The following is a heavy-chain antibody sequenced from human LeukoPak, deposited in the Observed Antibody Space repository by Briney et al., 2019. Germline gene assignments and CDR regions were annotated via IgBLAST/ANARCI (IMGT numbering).Heavy chain of an antibody. CDR3: ARVSVDTAMAYFDY. CDR1: GGTFSSYA. J-gene: IGHJ4*02. Sequence: ASVKVSCKASGGTFSSYAISWVRQAPGQGLEWMGRIIPIPGIANYAQKFKGRVTITADKSTSTAYMELSSLRSEDTAVYYCARVSVDTAMAYFDYWGQGTLVTVSS. V-gene: IGHV1-69*04. D-gene: IGHD5-18*01. CDR2: IIPIPGIA.